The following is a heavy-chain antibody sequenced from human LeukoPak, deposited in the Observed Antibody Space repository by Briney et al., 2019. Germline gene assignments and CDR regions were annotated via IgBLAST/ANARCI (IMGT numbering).Heavy chain of an antibody. Sequence: SDTVSLMCAVSGYSTSSDNWWGWIRQPPGKGLEWLGYIHYGGITYYSPSLKSPVSLSVDPSKNRFCLRLGSGTAVGPGVYFCASIPNSIYWFDPWGQGTLVTVSS. D-gene: IGHD2-2*02. CDR1: GYSTSSDNW. V-gene: IGHV4-28*01. J-gene: IGHJ5*02. CDR3: ASIPNSIYWFDP. CDR2: IHYGGIT.